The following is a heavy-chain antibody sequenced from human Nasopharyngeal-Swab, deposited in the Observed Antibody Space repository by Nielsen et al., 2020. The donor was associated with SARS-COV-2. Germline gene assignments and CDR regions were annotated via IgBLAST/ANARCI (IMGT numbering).Heavy chain of an antibody. CDR2: IYPGDSDT. V-gene: IGHV5-51*01. J-gene: IGHJ6*03. Sequence: VSQMPGKGLEWMGIIYPGDSDTRYSPSFQGQVTISADKSISTAYPQWSSLKASDTAMYYCARLTRRSGRDVYYYMDVWGKGTTVTVSS. D-gene: IGHD2-15*01. CDR3: ARLTRRSGRDVYYYMDV.